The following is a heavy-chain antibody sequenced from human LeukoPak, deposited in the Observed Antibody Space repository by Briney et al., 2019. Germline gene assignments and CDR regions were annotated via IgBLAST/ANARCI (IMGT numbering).Heavy chain of an antibody. CDR2: ISRSGSTI. Sequence: GGSLRLSCATSGFTFSDNAMSWIRQAPGKGLEGVIYISRSGSTIYYADSVKGRFTISRDNARNSLYLQMNSLRGDDTAVYYCAKDDAWGRYKDWGQGTLVTVSS. CDR1: GFTFSDNA. J-gene: IGHJ1*01. D-gene: IGHD3-16*01. CDR3: AKDDAWGRYKD. V-gene: IGHV3-11*01.